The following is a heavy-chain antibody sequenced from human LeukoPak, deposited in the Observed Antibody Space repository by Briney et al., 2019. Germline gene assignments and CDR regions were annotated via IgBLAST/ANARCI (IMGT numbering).Heavy chain of an antibody. D-gene: IGHD2-2*02. CDR2: ISYDGSNK. V-gene: IGHV3-30*04. Sequence: PGRSLRLSCAASGFTFSSYAMHWVRQAPGKGLEWVAVISYDGSNKYYADSVKGRFTISRDNSKNTLYLQMNSLRAEDTAAYYCARDFGVYHLEYYFDYWGQGTLVTVSS. CDR3: ARDFGVYHLEYYFDY. J-gene: IGHJ4*02. CDR1: GFTFSSYA.